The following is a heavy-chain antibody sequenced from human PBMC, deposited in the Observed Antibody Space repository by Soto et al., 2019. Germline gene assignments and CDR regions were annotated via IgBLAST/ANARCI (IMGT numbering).Heavy chain of an antibody. D-gene: IGHD1-26*01. Sequence: QVQLQESGPGLVKPSQTLSLTCTVSGGSISSGGYYWSWIRQHPGKGLEWIGYIYYSGSTYYNPYLKCRVTISVDTAKNQFSLKLSSVTAADTAVYYCAGIYSGSPGGTLRYWGQGTLVTVSS. CDR3: AGIYSGSPGGTLRY. J-gene: IGHJ4*02. CDR1: GGSISSGGYY. V-gene: IGHV4-31*03. CDR2: IYYSGST.